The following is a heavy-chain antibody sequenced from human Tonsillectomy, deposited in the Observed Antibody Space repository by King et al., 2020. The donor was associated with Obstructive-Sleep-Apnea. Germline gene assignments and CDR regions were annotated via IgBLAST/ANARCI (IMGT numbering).Heavy chain of an antibody. CDR3: ARGNPPGKHWLAPPNYYVDS. V-gene: IGHV1-8*02. Sequence: VQLVESGAEVKKPGASVKVSCKTSGYTFSSYDINWVRQATGQGLEWMGWMNPNSGNTGYVQKFQGRVTMTRDTSISKAYMELSSLRSEDTAVYYCARGNPPGKHWLAPPNYYVDSWGQGTLVTVSS. CDR2: MNPNSGNT. CDR1: GYTFSSYD. J-gene: IGHJ4*02. D-gene: IGHD6-19*01.